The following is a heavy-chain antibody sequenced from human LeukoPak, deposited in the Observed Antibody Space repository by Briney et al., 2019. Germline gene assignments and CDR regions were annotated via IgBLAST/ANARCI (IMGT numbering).Heavy chain of an antibody. D-gene: IGHD6-6*01. Sequence: GGSLRLSCAASGFTFSSYAMHWVRQAPGKGLEWVAVISYDGSNKYYADSVKGRFTISRDNSKNTLYLQMNSLRAEDTAVYYCAREKLASDAFDIWGQGTMVTVSS. CDR2: ISYDGSNK. V-gene: IGHV3-30-3*01. J-gene: IGHJ3*02. CDR3: AREKLASDAFDI. CDR1: GFTFSSYA.